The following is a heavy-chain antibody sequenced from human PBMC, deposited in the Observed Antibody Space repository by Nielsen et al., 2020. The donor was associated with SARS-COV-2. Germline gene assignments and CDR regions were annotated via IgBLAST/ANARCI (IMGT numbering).Heavy chain of an antibody. D-gene: IGHD6-19*01. CDR2: ISSSSSYI. Sequence: GESLKISCAASGFTFSDYYMSWIRQAPGKGLEWVSYISSSSSYIYYADSVKGRFTISRDNAKNTMYLQMNSLRAEDTAVYYCARESVTGTDAFDIWGQGTVVTVSS. V-gene: IGHV3-11*06. CDR3: ARESVTGTDAFDI. J-gene: IGHJ3*02. CDR1: GFTFSDYY.